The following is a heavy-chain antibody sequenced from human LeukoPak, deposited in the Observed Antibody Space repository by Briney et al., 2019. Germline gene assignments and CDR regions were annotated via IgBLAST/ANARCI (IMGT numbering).Heavy chain of an antibody. CDR1: GGSISSYY. Sequence: SETLSLTCTVSGGSISSYYWSWIRQPPGKGLEWIAYISDIGSINYNPPLKSRVTISVDTSKNQFSLKLSSVTAADTAVYYCARQRGLRWSPFDLWGRGTLVTVSS. CDR2: ISDIGSI. J-gene: IGHJ2*01. CDR3: ARQRGLRWSPFDL. V-gene: IGHV4-59*08. D-gene: IGHD4-17*01.